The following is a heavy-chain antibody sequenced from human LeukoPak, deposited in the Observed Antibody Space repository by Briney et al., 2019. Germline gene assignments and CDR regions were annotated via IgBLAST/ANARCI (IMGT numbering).Heavy chain of an antibody. CDR3: AKGTYFIVS. D-gene: IGHD3-10*01. J-gene: IGHJ5*01. Sequence: PGGSLRLSCAASGFTFSSYAMHWVRQAPGKGLEWVAVISYDGSNKYYADSVKGRFTISRDNSKNTLYLQMNSLRAEDTAVYYCAKGTYFIVSWGQGTLVTVSS. V-gene: IGHV3-30-3*01. CDR1: GFTFSSYA. CDR2: ISYDGSNK.